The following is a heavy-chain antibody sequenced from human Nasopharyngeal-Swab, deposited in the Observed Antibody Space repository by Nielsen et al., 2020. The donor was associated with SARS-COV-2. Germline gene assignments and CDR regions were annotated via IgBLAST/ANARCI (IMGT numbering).Heavy chain of an antibody. D-gene: IGHD1-26*01. CDR2: INAGNGNT. Sequence: WVRQAPRQRLEWMGWINAGNGNTKYSQKFQGRVTITRDTSASTAYMELSSLRSEDTAVYYCARDLKGGEYYYYYMDVWGKGTTVTVSS. V-gene: IGHV1-3*01. J-gene: IGHJ6*03. CDR3: ARDLKGGEYYYYYMDV.